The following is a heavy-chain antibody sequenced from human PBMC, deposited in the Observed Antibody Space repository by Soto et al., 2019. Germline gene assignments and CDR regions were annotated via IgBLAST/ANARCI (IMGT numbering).Heavy chain of an antibody. CDR3: TVSEAHYYYTLDA. Sequence: EVQLVESGGGLVQPGWSLKLSCAASGFIFSASAVHWVRQASGNGLEWIGRIRSKANNYATGYAASVNGRFTISRDPSKITAYLQVTSLKTEDTAVYYCTVSEAHYYYTLDAWGQGTSVIVSS. CDR2: IRSKANNYAT. CDR1: GFIFSASA. D-gene: IGHD3-16*02. J-gene: IGHJ6*02. V-gene: IGHV3-73*01.